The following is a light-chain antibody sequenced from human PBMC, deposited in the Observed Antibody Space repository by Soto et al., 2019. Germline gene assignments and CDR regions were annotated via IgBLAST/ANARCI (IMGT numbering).Light chain of an antibody. V-gene: IGKV3-15*01. Sequence: EIVMTQSPATLSVSPGERATLSGRASQSVASNLAWYQQKPGRAPRLLISGASTRATGIPDRFSGSGSGTDFTLTISSLQSEDFATYYCLQDYNYFTFGQGTRLEIK. J-gene: IGKJ5*01. CDR1: QSVASN. CDR2: GAS. CDR3: LQDYNYFT.